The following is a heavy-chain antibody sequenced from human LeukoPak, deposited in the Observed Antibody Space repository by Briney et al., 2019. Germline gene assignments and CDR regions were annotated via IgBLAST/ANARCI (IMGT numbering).Heavy chain of an antibody. CDR1: GYTLTELS. D-gene: IGHD3-3*01. CDR3: ARGGYDFWSGYYTEYFDY. Sequence: ASVKVSCKVSGYTLTELSMHWVRQAPGKGLEWMGGFDPEDGETIYAQKFQGRVTMTEDTSTDTAYMELSSLRSDDTAVYYCARGGYDFWSGYYTEYFDYWGQGTLVTVSS. J-gene: IGHJ4*02. CDR2: FDPEDGET. V-gene: IGHV1-24*01.